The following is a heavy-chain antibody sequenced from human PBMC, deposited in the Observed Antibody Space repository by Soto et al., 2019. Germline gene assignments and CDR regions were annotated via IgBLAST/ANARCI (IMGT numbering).Heavy chain of an antibody. CDR3: ARLGGYCSGTSCYGYYGMDV. Sequence: SETLSLTCTVSGDSISAYSWSWVRQPPGKGLEWIGTFYYSGSTYYNPSLESRVTISVDTSKNQFSLKVSSVTAADTAMYYCARLGGYCSGTSCYGYYGMDVWGQGTTVTVSS. V-gene: IGHV4-59*04. CDR1: GDSISAYS. D-gene: IGHD2-2*01. CDR2: FYYSGST. J-gene: IGHJ6*02.